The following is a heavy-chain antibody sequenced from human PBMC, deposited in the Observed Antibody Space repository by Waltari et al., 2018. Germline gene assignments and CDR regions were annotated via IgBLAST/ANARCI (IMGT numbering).Heavy chain of an antibody. CDR3: AKLGFYFYDSSGYSLFDY. Sequence: QVQLVESGGGVVQPGGSLRLSCAASGFTLSSFGMHWVRQAPGKGLGWVAVMSYDGNEKYYADSVKGRFTISRDKARNTLYLQMNSLRPEDTAVYSCAKLGFYFYDSSGYSLFDYWGQGTLVTVSS. V-gene: IGHV3-30*18. CDR1: GFTLSSFG. CDR2: MSYDGNEK. D-gene: IGHD3-22*01. J-gene: IGHJ4*02.